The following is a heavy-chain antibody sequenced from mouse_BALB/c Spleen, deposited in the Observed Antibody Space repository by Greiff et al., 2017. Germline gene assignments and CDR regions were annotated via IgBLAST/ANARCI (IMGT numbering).Heavy chain of an antibody. CDR2: IWAGGST. CDR3: ARERDGYYWFAY. D-gene: IGHD2-3*01. CDR1: GFSLTSYG. Sequence: VKLMESGPGLVAPSQSLSITCTVSGFSLTSYGVHWVRQPPGKGLEWLGVIWAGGSTNYNSALMSRLSISKDNSKSQVFLKMNSLQTDDTAMYYCARERDGYYWFAYWGQGTLVTVSA. J-gene: IGHJ3*01. V-gene: IGHV2-9*02.